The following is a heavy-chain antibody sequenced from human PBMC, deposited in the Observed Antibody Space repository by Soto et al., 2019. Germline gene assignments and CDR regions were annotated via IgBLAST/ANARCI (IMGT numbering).Heavy chain of an antibody. J-gene: IGHJ6*02. CDR1: GGSISSSSNH. D-gene: IGHD3-3*01. V-gene: IGHV4-61*05. CDR2: IYYSGST. CDR3: ARGPRFLEWLKGDFYYYGMDV. Sequence: PSETLSLTCTVSGGSISSSSNHWGWIRQPPGKGLEWIGYIYYSGSTNYNPSLKSRVTISVDTSKNQFSLKLSSVTAADTAVYYCARGPRFLEWLKGDFYYYGMDVWGQGTTVTVSS.